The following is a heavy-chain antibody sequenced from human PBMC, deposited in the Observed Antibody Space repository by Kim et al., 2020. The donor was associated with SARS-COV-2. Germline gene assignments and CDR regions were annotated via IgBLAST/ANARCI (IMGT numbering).Heavy chain of an antibody. D-gene: IGHD4-17*01. J-gene: IGHJ3*02. CDR3: ARFTYTYGDYAGNDAFDI. Sequence: KSRVTISVDTSKNQFSLKLSSVTAADTAVYYCARFTYTYGDYAGNDAFDIWGQGTMVTVSS. V-gene: IGHV4-34*01.